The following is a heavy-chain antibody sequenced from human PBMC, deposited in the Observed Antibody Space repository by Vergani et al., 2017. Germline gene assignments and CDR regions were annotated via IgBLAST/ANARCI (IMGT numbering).Heavy chain of an antibody. CDR1: GFTFSSYW. V-gene: IGHV3-74*01. J-gene: IGHJ6*03. Sequence: EVQLVESGGGLVQPGGSLRLSCAASGFTFSSYWMHWVRQAPGKGLVWVSRINSDGSSTSYADSVKGRFTISRDNAKNTLYLQMNSLRAEDTAVYYCARSGYCARRVCYMTYYYYMDVWGKGAAVTVSS. D-gene: IGHD2-8*02. CDR2: INSDGSST. CDR3: ARSGYCARRVCYMTYYYYMDV.